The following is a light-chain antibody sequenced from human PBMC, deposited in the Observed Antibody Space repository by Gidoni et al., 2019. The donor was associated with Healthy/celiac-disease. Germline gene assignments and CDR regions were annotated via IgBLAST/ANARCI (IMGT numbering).Light chain of an antibody. J-gene: IGKJ5*01. CDR1: QGISSY. CDR2: AAS. CDR3: QQYYSYPLT. Sequence: AIRITQSPSSLSASTGDRVTITRRASQGISSYLAWYQQKPGKAPKLLIYAASTLQSGVPSRFSGSGSGTDFTLTISCLQSEDFATYYCQQYYSYPLTFGQGTRLEIK. V-gene: IGKV1-8*01.